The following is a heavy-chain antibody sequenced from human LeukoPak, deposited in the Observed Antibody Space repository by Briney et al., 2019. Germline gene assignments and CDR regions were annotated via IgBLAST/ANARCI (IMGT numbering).Heavy chain of an antibody. CDR1: GFTFSWEG. CDR2: INQDGSEK. Sequence: GRSLRLSCAASGFTFSWEGMSWVRQAPGKGLEWVANINQDGSEKYYVDSVKGRFTISRENAKNSLYLQMNSLRVDDTAVYYCARGTDWGQGTSVTVSS. V-gene: IGHV3-7*05. J-gene: IGHJ1*01. CDR3: ARGTD.